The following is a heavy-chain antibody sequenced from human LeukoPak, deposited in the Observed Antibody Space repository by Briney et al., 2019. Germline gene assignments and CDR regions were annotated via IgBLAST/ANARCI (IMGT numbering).Heavy chain of an antibody. J-gene: IGHJ1*01. D-gene: IGHD6-19*01. CDR1: GGSISTSY. CDR2: IGST. CDR3: ARGGGWLVQH. V-gene: IGHV4-59*01. Sequence: SETLSLTRTVSGGSISTSYWSWIRQFPGKGLEWIGYIGSTNYNPSLKSRVTIPLDTSKNQFSLNLSSVTAADTAVYYCARGGGWLVQHWGQGTLVTVSS.